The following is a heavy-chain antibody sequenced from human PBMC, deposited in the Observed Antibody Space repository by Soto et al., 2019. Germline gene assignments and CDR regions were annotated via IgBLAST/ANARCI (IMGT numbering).Heavy chain of an antibody. Sequence: EVQLVQSGAEVKKPGESLQISCKGSGYSFTSYWIGWVRQMPGKGLEWMGIIYPGDSDTRYSPSFQGQVTISADKSISTAYLQWSSLKASDTAMYYCATRYYDSSGPDAFDIWGQGTMVTVSS. J-gene: IGHJ3*02. D-gene: IGHD3-22*01. CDR2: IYPGDSDT. CDR1: GYSFTSYW. CDR3: ATRYYDSSGPDAFDI. V-gene: IGHV5-51*01.